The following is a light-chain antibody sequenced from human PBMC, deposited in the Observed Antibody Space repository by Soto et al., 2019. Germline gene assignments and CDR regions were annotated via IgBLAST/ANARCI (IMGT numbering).Light chain of an antibody. CDR2: GAS. V-gene: IGKV3-15*01. J-gene: IGKJ2*01. Sequence: EIVVTQSAAILSVSPGERATLSCRASENIGSSLAWYQQKPGQAPRLLIYGASTRATGVPARFSGDVSGTEFTLTISSLQSGDFVVYYCQQYKSWPYTFGQGTKLEIK. CDR3: QQYKSWPYT. CDR1: ENIGSS.